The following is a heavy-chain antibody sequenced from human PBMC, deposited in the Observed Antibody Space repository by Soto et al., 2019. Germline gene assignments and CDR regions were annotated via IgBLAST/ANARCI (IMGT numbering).Heavy chain of an antibody. D-gene: IGHD6-19*01. Sequence: LRLSCAASGFTFSSYWMSWVRQAPGKGLEWVANIKQDGSEKYYVDSVKGRFTISRDNAKNSLYLQMNSLRAEDTAVYYCARDGGRSGWFYYYYYGMDVWGQGTTVTVSS. J-gene: IGHJ6*02. CDR3: ARDGGRSGWFYYYYYGMDV. CDR1: GFTFSSYW. V-gene: IGHV3-7*03. CDR2: IKQDGSEK.